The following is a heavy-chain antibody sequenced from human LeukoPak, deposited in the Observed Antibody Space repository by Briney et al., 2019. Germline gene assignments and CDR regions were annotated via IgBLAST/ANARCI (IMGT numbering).Heavy chain of an antibody. CDR3: ARDTSAAGSGGLFDP. CDR2: IIPMFDIT. Sequence: SVKVSCKASGGTFSSYGVSWVRQAPGQRLEWLGRIIPMFDITNYAQKFQGRVTVTADKATNTAYMELSSLISEDTAVYYCARDTSAAGSGGLFDPWGQGTQVTVSS. V-gene: IGHV1-69*04. CDR1: GGTFSSYG. J-gene: IGHJ5*02. D-gene: IGHD6-13*01.